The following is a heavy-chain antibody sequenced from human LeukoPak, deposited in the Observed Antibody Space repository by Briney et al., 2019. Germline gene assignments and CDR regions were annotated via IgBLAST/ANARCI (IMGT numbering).Heavy chain of an antibody. D-gene: IGHD6-19*01. CDR3: ATSTRIAVAGIDY. CDR1: GFTFSSYA. Sequence: GGSLRLSCAASGFTFSSYAMNWVRQAPGKGLEWVSIISGSGDNTYYTDSVKGRFTISRDNSKNTLFLQMNSLRAEDTAVYYCATSTRIAVAGIDYWGQGTLVTVSS. CDR2: ISGSGDNT. V-gene: IGHV3-23*01. J-gene: IGHJ4*02.